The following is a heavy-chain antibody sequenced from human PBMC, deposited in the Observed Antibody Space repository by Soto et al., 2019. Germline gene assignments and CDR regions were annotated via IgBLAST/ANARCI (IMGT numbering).Heavy chain of an antibody. Sequence: PSETLSLTCAVYGGSFSGYYWSWIRQPPGKGLEWIGEINHSGSTNYNPSLKSRVTISVDTSKNQFSLKLSSVTAADTAVYYCARLQTYCSSTSCYGGFGNVWGKGTTVTVSS. V-gene: IGHV4-34*01. CDR2: INHSGST. CDR3: ARLQTYCSSTSCYGGFGNV. J-gene: IGHJ6*04. D-gene: IGHD2-2*01. CDR1: GGSFSGYY.